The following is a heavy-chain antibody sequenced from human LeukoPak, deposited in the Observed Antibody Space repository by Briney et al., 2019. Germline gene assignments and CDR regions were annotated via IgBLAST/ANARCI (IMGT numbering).Heavy chain of an antibody. J-gene: IGHJ4*02. CDR2: ISGSGGST. CDR1: GFTFSSYA. CDR3: AKSCGVGYCSGGTCYSVDY. D-gene: IGHD2-15*01. Sequence: PGGSLRLSCTVSGFTFSSYAMNWVRQAPGKGLEWVSGISGSGGSTHYADSVKGRFTISRDNSKNTLYLELNSLRAEDTAVYYCAKSCGVGYCSGGTCYSVDYWGQGTLVTVSS. V-gene: IGHV3-23*01.